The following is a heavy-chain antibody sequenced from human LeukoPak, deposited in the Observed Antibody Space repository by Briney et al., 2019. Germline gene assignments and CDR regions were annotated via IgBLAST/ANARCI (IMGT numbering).Heavy chain of an antibody. CDR1: GFTFSSYA. Sequence: GGSLRLSCAASGFTFSSYAMSWVRQAPGKGLECISGFSGSGGSTYYADSVKGRFTISRDNSKNTLYLQMNSLRAEDTAVYYCAKDPSGTTGTTMVNSYWGQGTPVTVSS. CDR2: FSGSGGST. D-gene: IGHD1-1*01. CDR3: AKDPSGTTGTTMVNSY. V-gene: IGHV3-23*01. J-gene: IGHJ4*02.